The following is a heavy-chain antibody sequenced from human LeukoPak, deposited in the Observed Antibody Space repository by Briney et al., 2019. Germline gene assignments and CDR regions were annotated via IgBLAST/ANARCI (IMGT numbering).Heavy chain of an antibody. V-gene: IGHV1-46*01. CDR1: GYNFISYY. Sequence: ASVKVSCKASGYNFISYYMHWVRQATGQGLEWMGIINPSGGSTRYAQKFQDRVTMTRDTSTSTVYMELSSLKSEDTAVYYCARKDVVLVDAVRYYYYGMDVWGQGTTVTVSS. D-gene: IGHD2-15*01. CDR2: INPSGGST. J-gene: IGHJ6*02. CDR3: ARKDVVLVDAVRYYYYGMDV.